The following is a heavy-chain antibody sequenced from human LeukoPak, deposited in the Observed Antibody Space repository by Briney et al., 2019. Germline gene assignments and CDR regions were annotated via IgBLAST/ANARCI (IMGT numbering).Heavy chain of an antibody. D-gene: IGHD3-3*02. V-gene: IGHV3-30-3*01. Sequence: PGRSLRLSCAASGFTFSSYDMHWVRQAPGKGLEWVSFISYDGSNKYYGDSGKGRFTISRDNSKNTLYLQMNSLRAEDTAVYYCAKDYARDTFMVWGQGTLVTVSS. CDR1: GFTFSSYD. CDR3: AKDYARDTFMV. J-gene: IGHJ4*02. CDR2: ISYDGSNK.